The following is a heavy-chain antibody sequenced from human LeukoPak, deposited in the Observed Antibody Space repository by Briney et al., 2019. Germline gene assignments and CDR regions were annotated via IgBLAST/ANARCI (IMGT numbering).Heavy chain of an antibody. CDR3: TSDYGDYAFDY. CDR1: GFTFGDYA. J-gene: IGHJ4*02. Sequence: GGSLRLSCAASGFTFGDYAMSWVRQAPGKGLEYVGVIRSKAYGRTSEYAASVKGRFTISRDDSKSIAYLQMNSLKTEDTAVYYYTSDYGDYAFDYWGQGTLVTVSS. CDR2: IRSKAYGRTS. V-gene: IGHV3-49*04. D-gene: IGHD4-17*01.